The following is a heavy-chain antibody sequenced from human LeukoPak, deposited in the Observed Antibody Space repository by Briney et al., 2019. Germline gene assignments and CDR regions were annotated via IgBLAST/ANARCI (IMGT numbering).Heavy chain of an antibody. D-gene: IGHD3-3*01. J-gene: IGHJ4*02. CDR2: IYSGGST. Sequence: PGGSLRLSCAASGFTFSSYGMSWVRQAPGKGLEWVSVIYSGGSTYYADSVKGRFTISRDNSKNTLYLQMNSLRAEDTAVYYCARGGDFWSGYYTDDYWGQGTLVTVSS. CDR1: GFTFSSYG. V-gene: IGHV3-53*01. CDR3: ARGGDFWSGYYTDDY.